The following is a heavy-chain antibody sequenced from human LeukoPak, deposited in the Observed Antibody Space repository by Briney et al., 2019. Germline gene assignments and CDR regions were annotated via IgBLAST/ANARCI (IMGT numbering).Heavy chain of an antibody. D-gene: IGHD3-22*01. CDR2: IKQDGSEK. V-gene: IGHV3-7*01. J-gene: IGHJ5*02. CDR3: PRYHYDSSGYLPGFDP. CDR1: GFTFSSYW. Sequence: GGSLRLSCAASGFTFSSYWMSWVRQAPGKGLEWVANIKQDGSEKYYVDSVKGRFTISRDNAKNSLYLQMNSLRAEDTAVYYCPRYHYDSSGYLPGFDPWGQGTLVTVSS.